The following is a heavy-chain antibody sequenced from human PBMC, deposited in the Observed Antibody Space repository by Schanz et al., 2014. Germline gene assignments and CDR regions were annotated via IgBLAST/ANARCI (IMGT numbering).Heavy chain of an antibody. V-gene: IGHV1-18*04. Sequence: QVQLVQSGAEVKKPGASVKVSCKASGYTFTSDSMHWVRQAPGQGLEWMGWISAYTNNTNYAQKVQGRVTMTTDTSTGTAYMELRSLRSDDTAVYSCARAKRFGDMDVWGQGTTVTVSS. CDR3: ARAKRFGDMDV. CDR2: ISAYTNNT. J-gene: IGHJ6*02. D-gene: IGHD3-10*01. CDR1: GYTFTSDS.